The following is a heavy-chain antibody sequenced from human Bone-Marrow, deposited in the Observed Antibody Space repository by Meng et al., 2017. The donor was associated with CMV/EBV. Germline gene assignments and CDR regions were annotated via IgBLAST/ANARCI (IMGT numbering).Heavy chain of an antibody. CDR2: IYSGGST. D-gene: IGHD1-26*01. Sequence: GESLKISCVASGFTVSSNYMSWVRQAPGKGLEWVSVIYSGGSTYYADSVKGRFTISRDNSKNTLYLQMNSLRAEDTAVYYCARVAWELLFDYWGQGTLVTVSS. J-gene: IGHJ4*02. CDR3: ARVAWELLFDY. V-gene: IGHV3-66*02. CDR1: GFTVSSNY.